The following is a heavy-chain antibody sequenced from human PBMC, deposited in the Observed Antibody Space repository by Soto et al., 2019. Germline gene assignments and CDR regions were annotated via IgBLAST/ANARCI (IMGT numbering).Heavy chain of an antibody. D-gene: IGHD6-6*01. V-gene: IGHV3-23*01. CDR1: GFTFSSYA. J-gene: IGHJ5*02. Sequence: PGGSLRLSCAASGFTFSSYAMSWVRQAPGKGLEWVSAISGSGGSTYYADSVKGRFTISRDNSKNTLYLQMNSLRAEDTAVYYCAKWAPWSSSSDSDWFDPWGQGTLVTVSS. CDR3: AKWAPWSSSSDSDWFDP. CDR2: ISGSGGST.